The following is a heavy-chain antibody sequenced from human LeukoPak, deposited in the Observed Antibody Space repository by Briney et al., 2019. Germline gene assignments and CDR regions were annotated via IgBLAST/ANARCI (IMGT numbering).Heavy chain of an antibody. CDR1: GYTLTSYD. J-gene: IGHJ4*02. Sequence: ASVKVSCKASGYTLTSYDINWVRQATGQGLEWMGWMNPNSGNTGYAQKFQGRVTMTRNTSISTAYMELSSLRSEDTAVYYCARGGIAVAAYYFDYWGQGTLVTVSS. V-gene: IGHV1-8*01. CDR2: MNPNSGNT. CDR3: ARGGIAVAAYYFDY. D-gene: IGHD6-19*01.